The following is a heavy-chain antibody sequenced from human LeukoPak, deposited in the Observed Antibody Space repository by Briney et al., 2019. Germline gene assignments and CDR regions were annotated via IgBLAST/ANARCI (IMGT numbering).Heavy chain of an antibody. CDR2: THYSGST. CDR3: ATGWYGDGGY. V-gene: IGHV4-59*01. D-gene: IGHD3-10*01. Sequence: PSETLSLICTVSGASISCYYWSWIRQYPGKGLEWIGWTHYSGSTNYNPSLKSQVTISVDTSKSQFSLKLSSVTAADTAVYYCATGWYGDGGYWGQGILVTVSS. CDR1: GASISCYY. J-gene: IGHJ4*02.